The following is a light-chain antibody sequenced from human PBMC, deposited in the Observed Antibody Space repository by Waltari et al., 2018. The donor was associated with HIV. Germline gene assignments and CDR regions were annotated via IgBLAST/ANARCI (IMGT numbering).Light chain of an antibody. CDR2: KDD. CDR1: ALPTPF. V-gene: IGLV3-25*03. J-gene: IGLJ3*02. CDR3: ESADDSGDHWV. Sequence: SYELTQPPSVSVSPGQTARITCSGDALPTPFASWYQQKAGQAPLMVIYKDDKRPSGIPDRFSGSMSGTTVTLIISGVQPEDEADYYCESADDSGDHWVFGGGTKLSVL.